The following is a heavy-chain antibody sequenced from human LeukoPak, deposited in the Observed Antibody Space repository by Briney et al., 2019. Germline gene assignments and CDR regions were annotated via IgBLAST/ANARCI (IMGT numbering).Heavy chain of an antibody. Sequence: GGSLRLSCAASGFTFSSYAMNWVRQAPGKGLEWVSTFTGSGGSTYYADSVKGRFTISRDNSKNTLHLQMNSLRAEDTAVYYCARQSLIGAFDIWGQGTMVTVSS. V-gene: IGHV3-23*01. J-gene: IGHJ3*02. CDR1: GFTFSSYA. CDR3: ARQSLIGAFDI. D-gene: IGHD2-21*01. CDR2: FTGSGGST.